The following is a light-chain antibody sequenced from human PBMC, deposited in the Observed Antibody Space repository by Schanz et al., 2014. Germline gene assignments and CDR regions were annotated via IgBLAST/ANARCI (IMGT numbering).Light chain of an antibody. CDR2: EVN. Sequence: QSALTRPPSASGSPGQSVAISCTGTSSDVGGNNYVSWYQQHPGKAPKLLIYEVNKRPSGVPDRFSGSKSGNTASLTVSGLQAEDEADYYCSSHGGSRVFGGGTKLTVL. CDR1: SSDVGGNNY. CDR3: SSHGGSRV. V-gene: IGLV2-8*01. J-gene: IGLJ3*02.